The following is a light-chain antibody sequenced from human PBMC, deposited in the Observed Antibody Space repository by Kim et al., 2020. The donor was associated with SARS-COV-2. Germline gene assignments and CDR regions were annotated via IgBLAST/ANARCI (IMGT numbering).Light chain of an antibody. CDR1: SSDVGNNNY. CDR3: NSYAGRNNFV. J-gene: IGLJ1*01. Sequence: QSALTQPPSASGSPGQSVTISCTGTSSDVGNNNYVSWYQQHPGKAPKLMIYEVNKRPSGVPDRFSGSKSGNTASLTVSGLQAEDEADYYCNSYAGRNNFVFGTGTKVTVL. V-gene: IGLV2-8*01. CDR2: EVN.